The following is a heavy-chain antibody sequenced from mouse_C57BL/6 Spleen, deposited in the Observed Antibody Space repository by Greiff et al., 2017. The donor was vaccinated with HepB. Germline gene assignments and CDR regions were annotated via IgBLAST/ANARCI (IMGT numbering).Heavy chain of an antibody. CDR2: INPSTGGT. CDR3: TSPEYFDV. V-gene: IGHV1-43*01. J-gene: IGHJ1*03. Sequence: VQLQQSGPELVKPGASVKISCKASGYSFTGYYMHWVKQSSEKSLEWIGEINPSTGGTSYNQKFKGKATLTVDKSSSTAYMQLKRLTSEDSAVYYCTSPEYFDVWGTGTTVTVSS. CDR1: GYSFTGYY.